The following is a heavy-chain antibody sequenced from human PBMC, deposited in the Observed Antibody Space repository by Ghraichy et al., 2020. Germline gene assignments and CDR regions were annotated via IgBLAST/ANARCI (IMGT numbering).Heavy chain of an antibody. V-gene: IGHV4-61*01. CDR2: IYYSGST. CDR1: GGSVSSGSYY. D-gene: IGHD3-22*01. J-gene: IGHJ4*02. CDR3: ARTQTSRPLLGYDSSGYPYYFDY. Sequence: SQTLSLTCTVSGGSVSSGSYYWSWIRQPPGKGLEWIGYIYYSGSTNYNPSLKSRVTISVDTSKNQFSLKLSSVTAADTAVYYCARTQTSRPLLGYDSSGYPYYFDYWGQGTLVTVSS.